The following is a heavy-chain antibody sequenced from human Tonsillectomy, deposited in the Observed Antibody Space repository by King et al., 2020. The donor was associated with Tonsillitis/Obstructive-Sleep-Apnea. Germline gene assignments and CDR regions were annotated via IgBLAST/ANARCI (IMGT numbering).Heavy chain of an antibody. CDR2: INWNGDSQ. J-gene: IGHJ4*02. CDR3: AKNYGDPDY. Sequence: VQLVESGGRVVRPGGSLRLSCAASGFSFGDYGMSWVRQAPGKGLEGVSGINWNGDSQGYADSVKGRFTISRDNTNKSLYLQMNSLRAEDTAFYYCAKNYGDPDYWGQGTLVTVSS. V-gene: IGHV3-20*04. CDR1: GFSFGDYG. D-gene: IGHD4-17*01.